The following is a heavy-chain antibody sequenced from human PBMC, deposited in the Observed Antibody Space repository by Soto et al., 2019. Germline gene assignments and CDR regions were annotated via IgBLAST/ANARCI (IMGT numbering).Heavy chain of an antibody. V-gene: IGHV1-69*02. Sequence: QVQLVQSGAEVKKPGSSVKVSCKASGDTFNFYTINWVRQAPGLGLEWMGRFNPILSFSNSALKFQGRVTLTADKSTSTGYMVLSSLRSEDTAIYYCATSFGSGSRAFDYWGQGALVTVSS. J-gene: IGHJ4*02. CDR3: ATSFGSGSRAFDY. CDR2: FNPILSFS. CDR1: GDTFNFYT. D-gene: IGHD3-10*01.